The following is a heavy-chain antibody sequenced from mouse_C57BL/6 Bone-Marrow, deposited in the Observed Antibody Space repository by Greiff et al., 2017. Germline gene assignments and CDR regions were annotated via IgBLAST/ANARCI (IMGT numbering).Heavy chain of an antibody. D-gene: IGHD1-1*01. Sequence: EVMLVESGGGLVKPGGSLKLSCAASGFTFSSYAMSWVRQTPEKRLEWVATISDGGSYTYYPDNVKGRFTISRDNAKNNLYLQMSHLKSEDTAMYYCARGLFITTGHKVYWGQGTLVTVSA. V-gene: IGHV5-4*03. CDR3: ARGLFITTGHKVY. CDR2: ISDGGSYT. J-gene: IGHJ3*01. CDR1: GFTFSSYA.